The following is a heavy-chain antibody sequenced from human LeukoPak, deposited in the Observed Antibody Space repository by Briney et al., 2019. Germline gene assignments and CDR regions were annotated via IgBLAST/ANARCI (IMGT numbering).Heavy chain of an antibody. Sequence: GGSLRLSCAASGFTFSNYGMNWVRQPPGKGMEWLSNVRTRGNPTSYADSVRGRFTISRDNAKKSLFLQINSLRVEDTAVYFCVRDVDYAFDYWGQGVLVIVSS. V-gene: IGHV3-48*01. CDR3: VRDVDYAFDY. D-gene: IGHD4-17*01. CDR1: GFTFSNYG. CDR2: VRTRGNPT. J-gene: IGHJ4*02.